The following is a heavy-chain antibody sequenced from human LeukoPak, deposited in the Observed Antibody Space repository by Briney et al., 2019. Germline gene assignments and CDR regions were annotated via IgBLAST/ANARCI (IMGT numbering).Heavy chain of an antibody. V-gene: IGHV4-34*01. CDR1: GGSFSGYY. J-gene: IGHJ6*03. Sequence: SETLSLTCAVYGGSFSGYYWSWIRQPPGKGLEWIGEINHSGSTNYNPSLKSRVTISIDTSKNQFSLKLSSVTAADTALYYCASLTGTTDYYLYYMDVWGKGTTVTVSS. CDR2: INHSGST. D-gene: IGHD1-20*01. CDR3: ASLTGTTDYYLYYMDV.